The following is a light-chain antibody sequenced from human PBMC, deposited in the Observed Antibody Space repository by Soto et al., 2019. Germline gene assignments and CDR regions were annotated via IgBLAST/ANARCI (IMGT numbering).Light chain of an antibody. V-gene: IGKV3-20*01. CDR2: GAS. J-gene: IGKJ1*01. Sequence: EIVLTQSPGTLSLSPGERATLSCRASQSVSSSYSAWYQQKPGQAPRLLIYGASSRATDIPDRFSGSGSGTDFTLAISRLETEDFAVYYCHYYGSPPRTFGEGTKVEIK. CDR3: HYYGSPPRT. CDR1: QSVSSSY.